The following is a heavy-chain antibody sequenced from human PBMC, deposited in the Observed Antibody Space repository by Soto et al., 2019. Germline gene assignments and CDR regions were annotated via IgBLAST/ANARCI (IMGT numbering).Heavy chain of an antibody. V-gene: IGHV3-21*01. CDR2: ISSSSSYI. Sequence: PVGSLRLSCAASGFTFSSSSMNWVRQAPGKGLEWVSSISSSSSYIYYADSVKGRFTISRDNAKNSLYLQMNSLRAEDTAVYYCAIGAGPLRFDPWGQGTLVTVSS. J-gene: IGHJ5*02. CDR3: AIGAGPLRFDP. CDR1: GFTFSSSS. D-gene: IGHD6-13*01.